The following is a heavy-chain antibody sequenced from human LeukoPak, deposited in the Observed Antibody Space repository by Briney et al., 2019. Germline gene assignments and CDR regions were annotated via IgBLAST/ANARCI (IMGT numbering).Heavy chain of an antibody. J-gene: IGHJ4*02. Sequence: QPGGSLRLSCATSGFTFSSCWMHWVRQAPGKGLVWVSRINSDGSSISYADSVKGRFTISRDNAKNTLYLQMNSLRAEDTAVYYCARVPYGGNIDYWGQGTLVTVSS. CDR1: GFTFSSCW. CDR2: INSDGSSI. V-gene: IGHV3-74*01. D-gene: IGHD4-23*01. CDR3: ARVPYGGNIDY.